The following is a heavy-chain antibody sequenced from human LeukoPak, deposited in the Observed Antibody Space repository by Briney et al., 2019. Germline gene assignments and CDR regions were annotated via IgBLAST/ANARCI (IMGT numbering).Heavy chain of an antibody. CDR3: ARHLSWQRIAVAGVNWFDP. D-gene: IGHD6-19*01. V-gene: IGHV4-34*01. CDR1: GGSFSGYY. J-gene: IGHJ5*02. CDR2: INHSGST. Sequence: NPSETLSLTCAVYGGSFSGYYWSWIRQPPGKGLEWIGEINHSGSTNYNPSLKSRVTISVDTSKNQFSLKLSSVTAADTAVYYCARHLSWQRIAVAGVNWFDPWGQGTLVTVSS.